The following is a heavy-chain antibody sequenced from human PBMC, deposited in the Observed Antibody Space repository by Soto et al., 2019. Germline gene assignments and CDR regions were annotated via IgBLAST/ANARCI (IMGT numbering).Heavy chain of an antibody. D-gene: IGHD6-13*01. Sequence: PSETLSLTCAVSGGSISSSNWWSWVRQPPGKGLEWIGEIYHSGSTNYNPSLKSRVTISVDKSKNQFSLKLSSVTAADTAVYYCARSSRYSSSWYGRYYYYYGMDVWGQGTKVTVYS. V-gene: IGHV4-4*02. CDR2: IYHSGST. J-gene: IGHJ6*02. CDR3: ARSSRYSSSWYGRYYYYYGMDV. CDR1: GGSISSSNW.